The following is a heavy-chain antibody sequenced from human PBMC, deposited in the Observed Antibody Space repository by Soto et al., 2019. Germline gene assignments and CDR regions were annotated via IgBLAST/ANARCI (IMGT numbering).Heavy chain of an antibody. V-gene: IGHV5-51*01. CDR2: IYPGDSDT. CDR3: ARQGGSALYYFDY. CDR1: GYTFTSYW. J-gene: IGHJ4*02. Sequence: HGESLKISCKGSGYTFTSYWIAWVRQMPGKGLEWMGIIYPGDSDTRYSPSFQGQVSISADKSISTAYLQWSSLKASDTAMYYCARQGGSALYYFDYWGQGTLVTVSS. D-gene: IGHD6-19*01.